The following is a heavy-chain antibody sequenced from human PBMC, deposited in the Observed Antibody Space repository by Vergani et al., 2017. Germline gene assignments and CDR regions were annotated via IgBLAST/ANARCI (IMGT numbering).Heavy chain of an antibody. V-gene: IGHV3-23*01. CDR3: AGPHYYDSSGLGAFDI. J-gene: IGHJ3*02. Sequence: EVQLLESGGGFVQPGGSLRLSCAASGLTFSSYAMNWVRQAPGKGLEWVSGITGSAANTYYADSVKGRFTISRDNSKNTLYLQMNSLRAEDTAVYYCAGPHYYDSSGLGAFDIWGQGTMVTVSS. D-gene: IGHD3-22*01. CDR2: ITGSAANT. CDR1: GLTFSSYA.